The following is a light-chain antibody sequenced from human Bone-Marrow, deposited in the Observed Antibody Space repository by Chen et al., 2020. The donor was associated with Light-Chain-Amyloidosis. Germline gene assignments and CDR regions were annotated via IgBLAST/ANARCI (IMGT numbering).Light chain of an antibody. CDR3: QSADSSGTYEVI. CDR2: RDT. J-gene: IGLJ2*01. Sequence: SYELTQPPSVSVSPGQPARITCSGDDLPTKYAYWYQQKPGQAPVLVIHRDTERPSGISERVSGSSAGTTATLTISGVQAEDEADYHGQSADSSGTYEVIFGGGTKLTVL. CDR1: DLPTKY. V-gene: IGLV3-25*03.